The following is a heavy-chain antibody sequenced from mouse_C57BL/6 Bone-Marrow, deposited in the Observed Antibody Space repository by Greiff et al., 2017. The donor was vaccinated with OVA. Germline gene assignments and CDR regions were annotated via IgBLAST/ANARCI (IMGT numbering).Heavy chain of an antibody. CDR3: AREGAYYSKGFAY. Sequence: VQLVESGAELVRPGTSVKVSCKASGYAFTNYLIEWVKQRPGQGLEWIGVINPGSGGTNYNEKFKGKATLTADKSSSTAYMQLSSLTSEDSAVYFCAREGAYYSKGFAYWGQGTLVTVSA. CDR1: GYAFTNYL. J-gene: IGHJ3*01. V-gene: IGHV1-54*01. D-gene: IGHD2-5*01. CDR2: INPGSGGT.